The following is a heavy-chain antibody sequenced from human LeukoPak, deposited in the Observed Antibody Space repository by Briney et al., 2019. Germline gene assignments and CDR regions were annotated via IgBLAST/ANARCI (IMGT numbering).Heavy chain of an antibody. V-gene: IGHV4-39*07. CDR1: GGSISSSSYY. CDR3: ARGPLSGSFDY. Sequence: SETLSLTCTVSGGSISSSSYYWGWIRQPPGKGLEWIGSIYYSGSTYYNPSLKSRVTISVDTSKNQFSLKLSSVTAADTAVYYCARGPLSGSFDYWGQGTLVTVSS. D-gene: IGHD2-15*01. CDR2: IYYSGST. J-gene: IGHJ4*02.